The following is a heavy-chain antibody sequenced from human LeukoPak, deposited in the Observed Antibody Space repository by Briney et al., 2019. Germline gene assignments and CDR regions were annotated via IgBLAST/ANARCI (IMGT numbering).Heavy chain of an antibody. Sequence: GGSLRLSCAASGFTFSGYAMSRVRQAPGKGLEWVSTISGSGATTYYADSVKGRFTISRDNSRNTLYLQMNSLRAEDTAVYYCARAYYYDSSGYRYFEYWGQGPLVTVSS. D-gene: IGHD3-22*01. CDR1: GFTFSGYA. CDR3: ARAYYYDSSGYRYFEY. V-gene: IGHV3-23*01. CDR2: ISGSGATT. J-gene: IGHJ4*02.